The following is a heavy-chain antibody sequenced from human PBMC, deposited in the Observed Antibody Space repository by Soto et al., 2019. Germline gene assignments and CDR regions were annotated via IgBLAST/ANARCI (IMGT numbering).Heavy chain of an antibody. D-gene: IGHD2-15*01. CDR1: GYTFTSYG. V-gene: IGHV1-18*04. CDR2: ISAYNGNT. J-gene: IGHJ4*02. Sequence: QVQLVQSGAEVKKPGASVKVSCKASGYTFTSYGISWVRQAPGQGLEWMGWISAYNGNTNYAQKLQGRVTMTTDTSTSTAYIELRCLRSDDTVVHYCARFGSFGMVVAAIPYDFDYWGQGTLVTVSS. CDR3: ARFGSFGMVVAAIPYDFDY.